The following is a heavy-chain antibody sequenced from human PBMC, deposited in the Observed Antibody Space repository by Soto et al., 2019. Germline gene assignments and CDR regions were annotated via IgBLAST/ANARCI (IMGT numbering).Heavy chain of an antibody. J-gene: IGHJ3*02. Sequence: EVQLLESGGGLVQPGGSLRLSCAASEFRFSNSSLSWVRQAPGKGLECVSVITHTPGNSWYADSVNGRLTISIDHAKNTLFLEKNSLRVDDTAVYYCASYTRAFDIWGRGTMVTVSS. D-gene: IGHD4-4*01. V-gene: IGHV3-23*01. CDR3: ASYTRAFDI. CDR2: ITHTPGNS. CDR1: EFRFSNSS.